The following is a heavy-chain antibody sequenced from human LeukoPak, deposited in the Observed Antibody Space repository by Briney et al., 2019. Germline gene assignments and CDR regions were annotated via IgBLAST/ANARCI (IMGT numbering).Heavy chain of an antibody. D-gene: IGHD4-11*01. CDR1: GLTFSKYS. V-gene: IGHV3-48*04. CDR2: IDTSSTTM. J-gene: IGHJ6*03. Sequence: GGSLRLSCAASGLTFSKYSMTWVRQAPGKGLEWVSFIDTSSTTMYYTDSVKGRFTISRDNAKNSLYLQMNSLRAEDTAVYYCARVYSRVPNELNYYYYYMDVWGKGTTVTVSS. CDR3: ARVYSRVPNELNYYYYYMDV.